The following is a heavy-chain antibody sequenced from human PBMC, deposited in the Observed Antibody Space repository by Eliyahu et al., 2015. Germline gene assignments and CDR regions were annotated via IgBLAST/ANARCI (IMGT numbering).Heavy chain of an antibody. CDR1: GFXFXDYA. CDR2: ISRNSGSI. D-gene: IGHD2-8*02. V-gene: IGHV3-9*01. Sequence: EVQLVESGGGLVQPGRSLXLSCAASGFXFXDYAMHWVRQAPGKGLGWVSSISRNSGSIGYADSVKGRFTISRDNAKNSLYLQMNSLRAEDTALYYCAKARGPLVVYATLFDYWGQGTLVTVSS. J-gene: IGHJ4*02. CDR3: AKARGPLVVYATLFDY.